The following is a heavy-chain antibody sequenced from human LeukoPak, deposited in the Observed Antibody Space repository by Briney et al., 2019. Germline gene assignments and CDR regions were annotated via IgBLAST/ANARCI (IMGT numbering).Heavy chain of an antibody. Sequence: ASVKVSCKASGYTFTSYDINWVRQATGQGLEWMGWMNPNSGNTDYAQKFQGRVTMTRSTSISTAYMELSSLRSEDTAVYYCASRAFLLSYYGMDVWGQGTTVTVSS. CDR2: MNPNSGNT. J-gene: IGHJ6*02. CDR3: ASRAFLLSYYGMDV. V-gene: IGHV1-8*01. D-gene: IGHD2/OR15-2a*01. CDR1: GYTFTSYD.